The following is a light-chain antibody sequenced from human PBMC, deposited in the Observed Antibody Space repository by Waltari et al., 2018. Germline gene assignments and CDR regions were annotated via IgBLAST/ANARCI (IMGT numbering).Light chain of an antibody. CDR3: QQYGSSPRT. V-gene: IGKV3-20*01. CDR1: QSVTGSY. Sequence: EILLTQSPGTLAWSPGERATLSCRTSQSVTGSYLAWYQQNPGQAPRLLIPGASSRATGIPDRFSGSGSGPDFTLTISRLEPEDFAVYYCQQYGSSPRTFGQGTRVEIK. J-gene: IGKJ1*01. CDR2: GAS.